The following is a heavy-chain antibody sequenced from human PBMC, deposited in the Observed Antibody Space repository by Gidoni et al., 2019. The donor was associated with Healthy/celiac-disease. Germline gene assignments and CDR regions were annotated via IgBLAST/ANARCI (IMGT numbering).Heavy chain of an antibody. J-gene: IGHJ4*02. CDR1: GCSISSSSYS. V-gene: IGHV4-39*01. D-gene: IGHD3-10*01. Sequence: QLQLQESGPGLVTPSETLSLTCTVSGCSISSSSYSWGWIRQPPGKGLEWIGSIYYSGSTYYNPSLKSRVTISVDTSKNQFSLKLSSVTAADTAVYYCASPTYYYGSGSYLRWGQGTLVTVSS. CDR2: IYYSGST. CDR3: ASPTYYYGSGSYLR.